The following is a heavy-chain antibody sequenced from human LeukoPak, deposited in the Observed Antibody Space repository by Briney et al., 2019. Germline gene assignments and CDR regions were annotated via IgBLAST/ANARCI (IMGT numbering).Heavy chain of an antibody. CDR1: GFTFSTYS. CDR3: ARDRKPLTGPGYWYYYMDV. J-gene: IGHJ6*03. CDR2: ISSGSGTI. D-gene: IGHD3-9*01. Sequence: PGGSLRLSCAASGFTFSTYSMNWVRQAPGKGLEWVSYISSGSGTIYYADSARGRFTISRDNAQNSLYLQMNSLRAEDTAVYYCARDRKPLTGPGYWYYYMDVWGRGTTVTVSS. V-gene: IGHV3-48*04.